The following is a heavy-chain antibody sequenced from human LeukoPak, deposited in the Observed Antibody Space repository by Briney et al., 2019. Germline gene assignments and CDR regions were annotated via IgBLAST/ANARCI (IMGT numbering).Heavy chain of an antibody. J-gene: IGHJ5*02. CDR1: GGTFSSYA. Sequence: SVKVSCKASGGTFSSYAISWVRQAPGQGLEWMGGIIPIFGTANYAQKFLGRVTITTDESTSTAYMELSSLRSEDTAVYYCARDGGRYYYDSSGYHNWFDPWGQGALVTVSS. V-gene: IGHV1-69*05. CDR2: IIPIFGTA. CDR3: ARDGGRYYYDSSGYHNWFDP. D-gene: IGHD3-22*01.